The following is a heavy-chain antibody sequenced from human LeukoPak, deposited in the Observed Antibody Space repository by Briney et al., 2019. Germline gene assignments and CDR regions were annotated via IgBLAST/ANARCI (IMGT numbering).Heavy chain of an antibody. CDR1: GFTFTNYL. J-gene: IGHJ4*02. CDR2: INEDGSKR. V-gene: IGHV3-7*01. D-gene: IGHD1-26*01. CDR3: ARDGSDGYIDY. Sequence: PGGSLRLSCAASGFTFTNYLLSWVRQAPGKGLEGWANINEDGSKRSYVDSVQGRFTISRDNAKNSLYLQMNSLRAEDTAVYYCARDGSDGYIDYWGQGTLVTVSS.